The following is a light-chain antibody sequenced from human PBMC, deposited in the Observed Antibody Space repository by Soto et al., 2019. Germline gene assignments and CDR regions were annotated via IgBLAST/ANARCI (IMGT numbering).Light chain of an antibody. CDR1: QTITSY. V-gene: IGKV1-39*01. CDR3: QQSYSTPWT. Sequence: DIQMTQSPSSLSASVGDRVTITCRASQTITSYLNWYQQQPGKAPKLLIYAASSMQSGVPSRFSGSGSGTDFTLTISSLQPEDFATYYCQQSYSTPWTFGLGTKVEIK. CDR2: AAS. J-gene: IGKJ1*01.